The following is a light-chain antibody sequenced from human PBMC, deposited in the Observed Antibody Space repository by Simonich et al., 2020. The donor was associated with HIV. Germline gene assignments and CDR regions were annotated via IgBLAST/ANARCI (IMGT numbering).Light chain of an antibody. CDR1: QSISRH. Sequence: DIQMTQSPSSLSASVGDRVTITCREIQSISRHLNWYQQKPGKAPKLLIYKASSLESWVPSRFSGSGSGTEFTLTISSLQPDDFATYYCQQYNSYSPMYTFGQGTKLEIK. CDR2: KAS. J-gene: IGKJ2*01. CDR3: QQYNSYSPMYT. V-gene: IGKV1-5*03.